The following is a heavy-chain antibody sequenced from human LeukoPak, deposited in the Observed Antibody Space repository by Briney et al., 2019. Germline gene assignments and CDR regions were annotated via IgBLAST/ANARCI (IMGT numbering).Heavy chain of an antibody. Sequence: GGSLRLSCAASGFTFSTFAISWVRQDPGRGLEWVSSITGAGDTTFYPESVKGRFTTSRDNAKNSLYLQMNTLRAEDTAMYYCAKDAQPRSRWFDPWGQGTLVTVSS. CDR1: GFTFSTFA. V-gene: IGHV3-23*01. J-gene: IGHJ5*02. CDR2: ITGAGDTT. CDR3: AKDAQPRSRWFDP. D-gene: IGHD3-16*01.